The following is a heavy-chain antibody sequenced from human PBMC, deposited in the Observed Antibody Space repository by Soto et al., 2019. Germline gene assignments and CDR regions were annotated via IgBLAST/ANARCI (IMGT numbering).Heavy chain of an antibody. J-gene: IGHJ6*03. CDR2: ISAYNGNT. CDR1: GYSFTNYG. V-gene: IGHV1-18*01. Sequence: QDQLVQSGVEVKKPGASVKVSCKASGYSFTNYGITWVRQAPGQGFEWMGWISAYNGNTNYAQKFQGRVTMTTDAFTRTVYLELGSLRCDCTGVYYWALDRGVAPPVAGNTHYYYYMDVWCKGPTVTVSS. D-gene: IGHD6-19*01. CDR3: ALDRGVAPPVAGNTHYYYYMDV.